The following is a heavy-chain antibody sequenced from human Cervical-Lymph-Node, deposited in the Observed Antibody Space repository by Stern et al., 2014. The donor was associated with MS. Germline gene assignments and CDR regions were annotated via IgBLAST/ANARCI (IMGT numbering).Heavy chain of an antibody. CDR2: IWFDGSDK. CDR1: GFSFSSYG. D-gene: IGHD2-15*01. Sequence: VQLVESGGGVVQPGRSLRVSCSASGFSFSSYGMNWVRQAPGKGLEWVALIWFDGSDKYYAGSVKGRFTISRDNSKNTVYLEMNSLRAEDTAVYYCARGTHCSSGTCYGDFDYWGQGTLVTVSS. V-gene: IGHV3-33*01. J-gene: IGHJ4*02. CDR3: ARGTHCSSGTCYGDFDY.